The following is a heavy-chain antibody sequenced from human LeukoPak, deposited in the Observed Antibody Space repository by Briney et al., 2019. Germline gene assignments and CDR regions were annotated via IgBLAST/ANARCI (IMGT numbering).Heavy chain of an antibody. Sequence: SETLSLTCSVSGGSISGYYWNWIRQPPGKRLEFIGYIYHSGSTYYNPSLKSRVTISVDTSKNQFYLKLSSVTAADTAVYYCARREGYEGWFDPWGQGTLVTVSS. V-gene: IGHV4-59*08. D-gene: IGHD2-15*01. J-gene: IGHJ5*02. CDR2: IYHSGST. CDR1: GGSISGYY. CDR3: ARREGYEGWFDP.